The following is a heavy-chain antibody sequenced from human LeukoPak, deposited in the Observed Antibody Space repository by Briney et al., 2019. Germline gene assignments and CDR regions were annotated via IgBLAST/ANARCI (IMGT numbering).Heavy chain of an antibody. CDR2: INPSGGRT. CDR1: GYTFTSYY. CDR3: EREILGLYDSSGYYYGLYAFDI. J-gene: IGHJ3*02. Sequence: GASVKVSCKASGYTFTSYYMHWVRQAPGQGLEWMGIINPSGGRTSYAQKFQGKVTMTSDTCTGTVYMELSSLRSEDTDVYYCEREILGLYDSSGYYYGLYAFDIWGQGTMVTVSS. V-gene: IGHV1-46*01. D-gene: IGHD3-22*01.